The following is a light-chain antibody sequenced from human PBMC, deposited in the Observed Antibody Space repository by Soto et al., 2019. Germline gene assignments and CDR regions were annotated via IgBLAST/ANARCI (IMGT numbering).Light chain of an antibody. CDR1: QTVGVR. V-gene: IGKV3-20*01. CDR2: EAS. CDR3: QEYGSSPRT. Sequence: EKVLTQSPATLSSTRGERATLSCRASQTVGVRLAWYQHKPGQAPRLIIYEASNRATGIPDRFSGSGSGTDFTLTISRLEPEDFAVYYCQEYGSSPRTFGQGSKV. J-gene: IGKJ1*01.